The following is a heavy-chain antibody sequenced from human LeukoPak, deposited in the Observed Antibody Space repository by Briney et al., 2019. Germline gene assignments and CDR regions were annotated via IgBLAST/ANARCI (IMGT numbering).Heavy chain of an antibody. CDR1: GFTFSNAW. CDR2: IKSKADGGTT. D-gene: IGHD6-19*01. CDR3: QGSSDWYPSFDY. J-gene: IGHJ4*02. Sequence: GGSLRLSCTASGFTFSNAWMSWVRQAPGKGLEWVGHIKSKADGGTTDYAPPVKGRFSISRDDLKDTLYLQMNSLKSEDTAVYYCQGSSDWYPSFDYWGQGALVTVSS. V-gene: IGHV3-15*01.